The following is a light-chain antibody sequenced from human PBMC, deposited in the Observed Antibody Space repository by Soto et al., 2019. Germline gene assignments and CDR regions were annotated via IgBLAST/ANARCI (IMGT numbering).Light chain of an antibody. V-gene: IGKV3-15*01. J-gene: IGKJ1*01. CDR2: GAS. CDR3: QQYNNWPPWT. CDR1: QSVSSN. Sequence: EIVMTQSPATLSVSPGERATLSCRASQSVSSNLAWYQQKPGQAPRLLIYGASTRATGIPARFSGSGSGTEVSLLTRSLQSEDYAVYYCQQYNNWPPWTFGQGTKVEIK.